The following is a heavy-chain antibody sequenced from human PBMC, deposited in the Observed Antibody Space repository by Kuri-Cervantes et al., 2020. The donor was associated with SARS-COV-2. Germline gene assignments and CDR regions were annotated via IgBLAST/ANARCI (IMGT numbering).Heavy chain of an antibody. J-gene: IGHJ3*02. Sequence: ETLSLTCAASGFTFSSYAMSWVRQAPGKGLGWVSAISGSGGSTYYADSVKGRFTISRDNSKNTLYLQMNSLRAEDTALYYCARSGDTDCSSTSCYQSDYARVAFDIWGQGTMVTVSS. CDR1: GFTFSSYA. CDR2: ISGSGGST. V-gene: IGHV3-23*01. D-gene: IGHD2-2*01. CDR3: ARSGDTDCSSTSCYQSDYARVAFDI.